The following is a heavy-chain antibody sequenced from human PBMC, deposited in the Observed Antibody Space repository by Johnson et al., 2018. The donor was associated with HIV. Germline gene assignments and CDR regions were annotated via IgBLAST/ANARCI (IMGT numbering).Heavy chain of an antibody. Sequence: MQLVESGGGVVRPGGSLRLACAATGFTFDDYGMSWVRQGPGKGLEWVSGINWNGGNTDFADAVKGRFNVSRDNAKNSLYLQMNSLRAEDTAMYYCARGWVGATLRAFDIWGQGTMVTVSS. CDR2: INWNGGNT. V-gene: IGHV3-20*04. D-gene: IGHD1-26*01. J-gene: IGHJ3*02. CDR3: ARGWVGATLRAFDI. CDR1: GFTFDDYG.